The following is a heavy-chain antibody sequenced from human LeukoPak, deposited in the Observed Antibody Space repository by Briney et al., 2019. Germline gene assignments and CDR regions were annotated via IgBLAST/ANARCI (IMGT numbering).Heavy chain of an antibody. CDR3: ARIPDMAVADYYYYYMDV. J-gene: IGHJ6*03. D-gene: IGHD6-19*01. CDR2: MNPNSGNT. CDR1: GYTFTSYD. V-gene: IGHV1-8*01. Sequence: ASVKVSCKASGYTFTSYDINWVRQATGQGLEWMGWMNPNSGNTGYAQKFQGRVTMTRNTSISTAYMELSSLRSEDTAVYYCARIPDMAVADYYYYYMDVWGKGTTVTVSS.